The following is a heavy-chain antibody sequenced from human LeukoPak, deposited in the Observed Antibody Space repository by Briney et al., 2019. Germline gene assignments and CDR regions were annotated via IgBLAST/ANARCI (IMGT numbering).Heavy chain of an antibody. V-gene: IGHV1-2*02. CDR2: INPNSGGT. J-gene: IGHJ6*02. Sequence: VASVKVSCKASGYTFTSYYMHWVRQAPGQGLEWMGWINPNSGGTNYAQKFQGRVTMTRDTSISTAYMELSRLRSDDTAVYYCAGGYYGSGSHYYGMDVWGQGTTVTVSS. D-gene: IGHD3-10*01. CDR1: GYTFTSYY. CDR3: AGGYYGSGSHYYGMDV.